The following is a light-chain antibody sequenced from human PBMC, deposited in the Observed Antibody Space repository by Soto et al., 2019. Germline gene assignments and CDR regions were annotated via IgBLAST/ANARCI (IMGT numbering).Light chain of an antibody. Sequence: EVVLTQSPGTLSLSPWERATLSCRASQSVGSSYLAWYQQKPGQAPRVLIYGAFNRATGISDRFSGSGSGTDFTLSISKLEPGDFGVYFCHQYGKSPRTFGQGTKVDIK. CDR2: GAF. CDR3: HQYGKSPRT. J-gene: IGKJ1*01. V-gene: IGKV3-20*01. CDR1: QSVGSSY.